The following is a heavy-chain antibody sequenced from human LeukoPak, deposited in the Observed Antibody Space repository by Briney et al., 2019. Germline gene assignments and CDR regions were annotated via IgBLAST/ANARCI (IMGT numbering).Heavy chain of an antibody. Sequence: GGSLRLSCAASGFTFSSYAMSWVRQAPGKGLEWVSAISGSGGSTYYADSVKGRFTISRDNSKNTLYLQMNSLRAEDTAVYYCARGSYYYGNHYWGQGTLVTVSS. J-gene: IGHJ4*02. CDR1: GFTFSSYA. CDR2: ISGSGGST. CDR3: ARGSYYYGNHY. D-gene: IGHD3-10*01. V-gene: IGHV3-23*01.